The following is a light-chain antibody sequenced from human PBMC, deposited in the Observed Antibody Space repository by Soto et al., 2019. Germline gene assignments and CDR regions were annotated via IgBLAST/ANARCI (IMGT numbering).Light chain of an antibody. V-gene: IGKV1-33*01. CDR3: QQYDTLPPT. Sequence: DIQMTQSPSSLSASVGDRVTITCQASQDISNYLNWYQQKPGKAPKLLMSGESILETGVPSRFSGSGSGTDFTFTISGLHPEDIATYYCQQYDTLPPTFGPGTKVDLK. CDR1: QDISNY. CDR2: GES. J-gene: IGKJ3*01.